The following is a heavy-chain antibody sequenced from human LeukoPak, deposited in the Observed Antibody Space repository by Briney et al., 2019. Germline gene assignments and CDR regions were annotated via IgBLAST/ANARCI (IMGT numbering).Heavy chain of an antibody. V-gene: IGHV3-23*01. CDR1: GFTFTTYA. J-gene: IGHJ4*02. CDR2: ISDGGTTT. D-gene: IGHD2-2*01. CDR3: ARRYCSTTTCDAFDN. Sequence: GGSLRLSCAASGFTFTTYAMSWVRQAPGKGLEWVSAISDGGTTTYYADSVKGRFTISRDSLKNTLYLQMNSLRAEDTAVYYCARRYCSTTTCDAFDNWGQGTLVTVSS.